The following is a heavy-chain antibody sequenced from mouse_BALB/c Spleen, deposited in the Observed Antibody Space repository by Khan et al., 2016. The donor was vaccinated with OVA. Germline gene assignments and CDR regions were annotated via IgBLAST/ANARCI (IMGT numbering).Heavy chain of an antibody. J-gene: IGHJ3*01. CDR1: GFTFSSYS. D-gene: IGHD4-1*01. V-gene: IGHV5-6*01. Sequence: EVELVESGGDLVKPGGSLKLSCAASGFTFSSYSMSWVRQTPDKRLEWVASISSGGDYTYYPDIVKGRFTISRDNAKNTLYLEMSSLKSEDTAMYCCSSSLTGWFAYWGQGTLVTVSA. CDR3: SSSLTGWFAY. CDR2: ISSGGDYT.